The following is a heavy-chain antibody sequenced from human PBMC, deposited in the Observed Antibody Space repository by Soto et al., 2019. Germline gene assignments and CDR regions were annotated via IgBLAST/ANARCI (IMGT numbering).Heavy chain of an antibody. CDR1: GFTFSSYE. D-gene: IGHD6-19*01. V-gene: IGHV3-48*03. J-gene: IGHJ2*01. CDR2: ISSSGSTI. CDR3: ARESSSGWYEYWYFDL. Sequence: GGSLRLSCAASGFTFSSYEMNWVRQAPGKGLEWVSYISSSGSTIYYADSVKGRFTISRDNAKNSLYLQMNSLRAEDTAVYYCARESSSGWYEYWYFDLWGRGTLVTVSS.